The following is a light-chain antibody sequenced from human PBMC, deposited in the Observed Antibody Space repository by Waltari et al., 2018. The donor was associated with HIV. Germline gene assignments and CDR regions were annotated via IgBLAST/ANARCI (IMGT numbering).Light chain of an antibody. J-gene: IGLJ2*01. V-gene: IGLV2-14*03. CDR1: GAEVGAYNY. CDR3: SSYTTFNTII. Sequence: QSALTQPASVSGSPGQSITISCAGTGAEVGAYNYVAWYQKLPDTVPKLIIYDVASRPSWVSDRFSGSKSGNTASLTISGLQAEDAGDYYCSSYTTFNTIIFGGGTKLTVL. CDR2: DVA.